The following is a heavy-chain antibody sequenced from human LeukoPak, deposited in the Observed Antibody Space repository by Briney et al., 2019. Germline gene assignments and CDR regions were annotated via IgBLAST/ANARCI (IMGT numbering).Heavy chain of an antibody. CDR2: ISYGGSNK. V-gene: IGHV3-30*04. Sequence: QTGGSLRLSCAASGFTFSSYAMHWVRQAPGKGLEWVAVISYGGSNKYYADSVKGRFTISRDNSKNTLYLQMNSLRAEDTAVYYCARDLSGSGSYYNWFDPWGQGTLVTVSS. CDR3: ARDLSGSGSYYNWFDP. J-gene: IGHJ5*02. D-gene: IGHD3-10*01. CDR1: GFTFSSYA.